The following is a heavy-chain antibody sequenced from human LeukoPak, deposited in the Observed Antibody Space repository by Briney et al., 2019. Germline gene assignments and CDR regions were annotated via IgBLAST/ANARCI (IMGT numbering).Heavy chain of an antibody. J-gene: IGHJ4*02. D-gene: IGHD3-9*01. CDR2: ISSSSSYI. CDR3: ARDKEDYDILTGYYLGY. V-gene: IGHV3-21*01. CDR1: GFTFSSYS. Sequence: GGSLRLSCAASGFTFSSYSMNWVRQAPGKGLEWVSSISSSSSYIHYADSVKGRFTISRDNAKNSLYLQMNSLRAEDTAVYYCARDKEDYDILTGYYLGYWGQGTLVTVSS.